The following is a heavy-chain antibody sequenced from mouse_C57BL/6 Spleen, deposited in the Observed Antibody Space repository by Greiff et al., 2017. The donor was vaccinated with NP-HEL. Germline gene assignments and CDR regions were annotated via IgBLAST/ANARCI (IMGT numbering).Heavy chain of an antibody. J-gene: IGHJ2*01. CDR2: IHPNSGST. CDR3: STLSTGSDGYYFDF. CDR1: GYTFTSYW. D-gene: IGHD3-2*02. Sequence: QVQLQQPGAELVKPGASVKLSCKASGYTFTSYWMHWVKLRPGQGLEWIGMIHPNSGSTNYNEKFKSKATLTVDKTSSTAYQQHSTLTSEDSAVYYWSTLSTGSDGYYFDFWGQGTTLTVSS. V-gene: IGHV1-64*01.